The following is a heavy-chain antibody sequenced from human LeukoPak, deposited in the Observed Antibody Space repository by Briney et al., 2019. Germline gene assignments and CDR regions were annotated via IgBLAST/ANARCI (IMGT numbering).Heavy chain of an antibody. D-gene: IGHD2-8*02. J-gene: IGHJ4*02. CDR3: ARNQEMVVYAI. CDR1: GGSFSGYY. V-gene: IGHV4-34*01. CDR2: INHSGST. Sequence: PSETLSLTCAVYGGSFSGYYWSWIRQPPGKGLEWIGEINHSGSTNYNPSLKSRVTISVDTSKNQFSLKLNSATAADTGVYYCARNQEMVVYAIWGQGTRVTVSS.